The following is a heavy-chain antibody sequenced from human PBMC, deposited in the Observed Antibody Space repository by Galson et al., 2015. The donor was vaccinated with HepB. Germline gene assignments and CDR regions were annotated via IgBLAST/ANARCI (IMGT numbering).Heavy chain of an antibody. Sequence: SLRLSCAASGFTFDDYGMSWVRQAPGKGLEWVSGINWNGGSTGYADSVKGRFTISRDNAKNSLYLQMNSLRAEDTALYYCARVGYSSGPGGTFDYWGQGTLVTVSS. CDR2: INWNGGST. CDR3: ARVGYSSGPGGTFDY. CDR1: GFTFDDYG. J-gene: IGHJ4*02. V-gene: IGHV3-20*04. D-gene: IGHD6-19*01.